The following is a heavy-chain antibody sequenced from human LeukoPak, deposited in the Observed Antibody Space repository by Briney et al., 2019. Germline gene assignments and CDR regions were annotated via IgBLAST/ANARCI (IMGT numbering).Heavy chain of an antibody. CDR2: ISWNSGRI. CDR3: AKGGVEDAFDI. Sequence: GGSLRLSCAASGFTFYDFAMHWVRQAPGKGLEWVSGISWNSGRIGYADSVKGRFTISRDNAKNSLYLQMNSLRAEDTALYYCAKGGVEDAFDIWGQGTMVTVSS. V-gene: IGHV3-9*01. D-gene: IGHD3-3*01. J-gene: IGHJ3*02. CDR1: GFTFYDFA.